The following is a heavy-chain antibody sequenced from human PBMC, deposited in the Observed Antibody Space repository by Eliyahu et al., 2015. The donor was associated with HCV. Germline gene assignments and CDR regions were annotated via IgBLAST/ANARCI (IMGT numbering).Heavy chain of an antibody. CDR1: GFAVSXXY. J-gene: IGHJ4*02. CDR3: ARGGADGGDLAY. D-gene: IGHD1-26*01. CDR2: IHSGGTT. V-gene: IGHV3-53*01. Sequence: EVQLVESGGGLIRPGGSLXLSCAASGFAVSXXYRTWVRQAPGKGLEWVSTIHSGGTTRYADSARGRFTISIDDSKNTLSLQMDSLRAEDTAVYYCARGGADGGDLAYWGQGTLVTVSS.